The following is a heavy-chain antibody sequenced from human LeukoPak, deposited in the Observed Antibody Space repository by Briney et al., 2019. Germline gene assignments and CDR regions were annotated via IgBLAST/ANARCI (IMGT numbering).Heavy chain of an antibody. V-gene: IGHV3-23*01. CDR1: GFAFSRYV. J-gene: IGHJ6*04. D-gene: IGHD2-15*01. Sequence: GGYLRLSCAASGFAFSRYVLSWVRQAPGKGLKWVSAIGGSGGATYYADSVKGRFTISRDNSKNTLYLQMNSLRADDTAVYYCAKGVGINNYYYYGVDVWGKGTTVTVSS. CDR3: AKGVGINNYYYYGVDV. CDR2: IGGSGGAT.